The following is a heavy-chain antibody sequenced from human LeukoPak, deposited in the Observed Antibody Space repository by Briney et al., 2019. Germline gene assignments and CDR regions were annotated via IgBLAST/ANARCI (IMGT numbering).Heavy chain of an antibody. CDR1: GFTFDDYA. Sequence: GGSLRLSCAASGFTFDDYAMHWVRQAPGKGLEWVSGISWSSGTIDYADSVKGRFTISRDNAKNSLYLQMNSLRVEDTALYYCAKRLGSSGWGFDFWGQGTLVTVSS. J-gene: IGHJ4*02. CDR3: AKRLGSSGWGFDF. D-gene: IGHD6-19*01. V-gene: IGHV3-9*01. CDR2: ISWSSGTI.